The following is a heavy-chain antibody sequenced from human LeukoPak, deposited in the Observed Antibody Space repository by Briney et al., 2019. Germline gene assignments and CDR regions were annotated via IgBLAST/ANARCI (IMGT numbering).Heavy chain of an antibody. J-gene: IGHJ4*02. Sequence: TSETLSLTCTVSGYSISSGYYWGWIRPPPGKGLEWIGSIYHSGSTYYNPSLKSRVTISVDTSKNQFSLKLSSVTAADTAVYYCARGSIAATDWGQGTLVTVSS. D-gene: IGHD6-6*01. CDR2: IYHSGST. V-gene: IGHV4-38-2*02. CDR1: GYSISSGYY. CDR3: ARGSIAATD.